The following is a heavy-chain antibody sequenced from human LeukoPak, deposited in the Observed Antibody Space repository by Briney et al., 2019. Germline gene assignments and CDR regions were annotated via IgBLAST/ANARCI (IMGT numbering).Heavy chain of an antibody. J-gene: IGHJ6*02. CDR3: ARDYSGYERPGNYGMDV. V-gene: IGHV3-23*01. D-gene: IGHD5-12*01. CDR1: GITFGTYA. Sequence: GGSLRLSCAASGITFGTYAMSWVRQAPGKGLECVSVISGGGGSTYYADSVKGRFTISRDNSKKTFYLQMSSLRAEDTAVYYCARDYSGYERPGNYGMDVWGQGTTVTVSS. CDR2: ISGGGGST.